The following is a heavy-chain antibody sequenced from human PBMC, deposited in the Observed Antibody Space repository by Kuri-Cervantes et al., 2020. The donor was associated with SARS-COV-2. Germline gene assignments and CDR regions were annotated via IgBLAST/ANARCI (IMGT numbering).Heavy chain of an antibody. V-gene: IGHV4-38-2*02. CDR1: GYSISSGYY. Sequence: SETLSLTCTVSGYSISSGYYWGWIRQPPGKGLEWIGSIYHSGSTYYNPSLKSRVTISVDTSKNQFSLKLSSVTAADTAVYYCARDKSTIFGVVTLSWFDPWGQGTLVTVSS. CDR3: ARDKSTIFGVVTLSWFDP. J-gene: IGHJ5*02. D-gene: IGHD3-3*01. CDR2: IYHSGST.